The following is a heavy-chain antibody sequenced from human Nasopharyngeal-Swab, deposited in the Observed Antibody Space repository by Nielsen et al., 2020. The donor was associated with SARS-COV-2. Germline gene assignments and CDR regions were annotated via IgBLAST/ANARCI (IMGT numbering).Heavy chain of an antibody. V-gene: IGHV1-69*01. J-gene: IGHJ6*02. D-gene: IGHD5-18*01. CDR1: GGTFLRYA. CDR2: IIPIFGTA. CDR3: ERVTAMAEGYYYGMDV. Sequence: SVQVSCKASGGTFLRYAISWVRPAPSPGLEWLGGIIPIFGTANYAQKLQGRVTIPADESTSTAYMELSSLRSEDTAVYYWERVTAMAEGYYYGMDVWGQGTTVTVSS.